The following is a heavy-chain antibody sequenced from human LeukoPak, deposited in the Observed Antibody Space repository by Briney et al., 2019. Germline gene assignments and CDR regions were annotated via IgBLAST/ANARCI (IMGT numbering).Heavy chain of an antibody. Sequence: GPSVKASCKVSGYTFIENYMHWVRQAPGQGLEWMGLINPHTGDANYSQTFQGRVTMTRDTSISTAYMHLSRLKVDDTAVYYCARGKSGYSPWGQGTPVTVS. CDR1: GYTFIENY. CDR2: INPHTGDA. V-gene: IGHV1-2*02. CDR3: ARGKSGYSP. D-gene: IGHD3-3*01. J-gene: IGHJ4*02.